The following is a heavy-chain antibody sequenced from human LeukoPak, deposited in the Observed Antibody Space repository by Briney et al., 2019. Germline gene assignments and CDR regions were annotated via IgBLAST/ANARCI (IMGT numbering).Heavy chain of an antibody. D-gene: IGHD3-3*01. J-gene: IGHJ2*01. CDR1: GFTFSNYW. V-gene: IGHV3-7*01. CDR2: IKQDGSEE. Sequence: PGGSLRLSCATSGFTFSNYWMSWVRQAPGKGLEWVANIKQDGSEEYYVDSVKGRFTISRDNAKDSLSLQMNSLRVEDTAVYYCARNGRVLEWVYWYFDLWGRGILVTVSS. CDR3: ARNGRVLEWVYWYFDL.